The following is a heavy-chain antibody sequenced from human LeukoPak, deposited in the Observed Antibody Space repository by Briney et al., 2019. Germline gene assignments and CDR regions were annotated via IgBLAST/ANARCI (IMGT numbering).Heavy chain of an antibody. CDR2: ISTNTGNP. CDR1: GYTFTNYA. J-gene: IGHJ4*02. D-gene: IGHD4-17*01. V-gene: IGHV7-4-1*02. Sequence: ASVKVSCKASGYTFTNYASNWVRQPPGQGLEWMGWISTNTGNPTYAQGFTGRFVFSLDTSVNTAYVQISSLKAEDTAVYYCVRDPYRDYGDSFFDYWGQGTLVTVSS. CDR3: VRDPYRDYGDSFFDY.